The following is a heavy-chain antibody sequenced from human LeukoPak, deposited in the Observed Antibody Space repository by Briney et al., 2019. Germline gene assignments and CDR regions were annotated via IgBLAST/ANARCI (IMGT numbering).Heavy chain of an antibody. CDR2: ISSSSYI. Sequence: GGSLRLSCAASGFTFSSYSMNWVRQAPGKGLEWVSSISSSSYIYYADSVKGRFTISRDNAKNSLYLQMNSLRAEDTAVYYCARDDHDYYGPDVWGQGTTVTVSS. CDR1: GFTFSSYS. D-gene: IGHD3-10*01. CDR3: ARDDHDYYGPDV. J-gene: IGHJ6*02. V-gene: IGHV3-21*01.